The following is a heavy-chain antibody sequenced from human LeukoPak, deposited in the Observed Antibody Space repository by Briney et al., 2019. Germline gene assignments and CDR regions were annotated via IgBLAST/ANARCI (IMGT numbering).Heavy chain of an antibody. D-gene: IGHD7-27*01. CDR2: IYHSGST. J-gene: IGHJ4*02. CDR1: GYSISSGYY. V-gene: IGHV4-38-2*02. Sequence: SETLSLTCTVSGYSISSGYYWSWIRQPPGKGLEWTGYIYHSGSTYYNPSLKSRVTISVDRSKNQFSLKLSSVTAADTAVYYCARAGELGTSVDYWGQGTLVTLSS. CDR3: ARAGELGTSVDY.